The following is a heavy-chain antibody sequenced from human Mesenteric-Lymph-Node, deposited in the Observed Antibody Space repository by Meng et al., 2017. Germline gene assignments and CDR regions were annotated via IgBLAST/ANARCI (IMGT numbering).Heavy chain of an antibody. V-gene: IGHV3-23*01. Sequence: GESLKISCAASGFTVSNYAMYWVRQAPGKGLEWVSAIGSGGGGTFYADSVRGRFTISRDISKNTLYLQMNSVKSEDTAIYYCARKSLVTAIPVAFDNWGQGTVVTVSS. D-gene: IGHD2-21*02. J-gene: IGHJ4*02. CDR2: IGSGGGGT. CDR3: ARKSLVTAIPVAFDN. CDR1: GFTVSNYA.